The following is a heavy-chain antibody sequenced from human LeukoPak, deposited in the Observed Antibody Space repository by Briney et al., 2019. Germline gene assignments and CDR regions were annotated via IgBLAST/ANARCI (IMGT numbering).Heavy chain of an antibody. CDR3: ARGVVAATFYYYMDV. Sequence: ASVKVSCTASGYTFTSYGISWVRQAPGQGLEWMGWISAYNGNTNYAQKLQGRVTMTTDTSTSTAYMEVSGLTSDDTAVYYCARGVVAATFYYYMDVWGKGTTVTVAS. J-gene: IGHJ6*03. CDR2: ISAYNGNT. CDR1: GYTFTSYG. V-gene: IGHV1-18*01. D-gene: IGHD2-15*01.